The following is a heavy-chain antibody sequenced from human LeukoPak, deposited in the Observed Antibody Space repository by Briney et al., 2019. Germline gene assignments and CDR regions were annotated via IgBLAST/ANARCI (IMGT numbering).Heavy chain of an antibody. Sequence: RQAPGKGLEWIGSIYYSGSTYYNPSLKSRVTISVDTSKNQFSLKLSSVTAADTAVYYCARDRTISIPRMVPWYFDLWGRGTLVTVSS. V-gene: IGHV4-39*07. CDR3: ARDRTISIPRMVPWYFDL. J-gene: IGHJ2*01. D-gene: IGHD3-3*01. CDR2: IYYSGST.